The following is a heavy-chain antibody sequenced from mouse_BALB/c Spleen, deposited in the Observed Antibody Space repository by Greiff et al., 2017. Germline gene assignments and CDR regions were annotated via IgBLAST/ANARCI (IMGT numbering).Heavy chain of an antibody. V-gene: IGHV5-17*02. CDR3: AKSDYYGTGFAY. CDR2: ISSGSSTI. Sequence: EVQLVESGGGLVQPGGSRKLSCAASGFTFSSFGMHWVRQAPEKGLEWVAYISSGSSTIYYADTVKGRFTISRDNPKNTLFLQMTSLRSEDTAMYYCAKSDYYGTGFAYWGQGTLVTVSA. CDR1: GFTFSSFG. D-gene: IGHD1-2*01. J-gene: IGHJ3*01.